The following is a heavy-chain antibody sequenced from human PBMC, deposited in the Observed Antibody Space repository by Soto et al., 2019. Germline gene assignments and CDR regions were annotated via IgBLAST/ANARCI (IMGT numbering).Heavy chain of an antibody. J-gene: IGHJ6*03. CDR3: AKSRYCSSTSCLGYYYYYMDV. CDR1: GFTFSSYA. CDR2: ISGSGGST. Sequence: PGGSLRLSCAASGFTFSSYAMSWVRQAPGKGLEWVSAISGSGGSTYYADSVKGRFTISRDNSKNTLYLQMNSLRAEDTAVYYCAKSRYCSSTSCLGYYYYYMDVWGKGTTVTVSS. D-gene: IGHD2-2*01. V-gene: IGHV3-23*01.